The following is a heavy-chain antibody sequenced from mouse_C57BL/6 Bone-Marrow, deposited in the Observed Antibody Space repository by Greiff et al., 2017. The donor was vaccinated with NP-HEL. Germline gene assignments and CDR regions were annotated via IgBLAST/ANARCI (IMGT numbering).Heavy chain of an antibody. Sequence: EVQVVESGGGLVKPGGSLKLSCAASGFTFSSYAMSWVRQTPEKRLEWVATISDGGSYTYYPDNVKGRFTISRDTAKNNLYLQMRHLKSENTAMYDCAREDYYGSRPFDYWGQGTTLTVSS. V-gene: IGHV5-4*01. CDR1: GFTFSSYA. CDR3: AREDYYGSRPFDY. J-gene: IGHJ2*01. D-gene: IGHD1-1*01. CDR2: ISDGGSYT.